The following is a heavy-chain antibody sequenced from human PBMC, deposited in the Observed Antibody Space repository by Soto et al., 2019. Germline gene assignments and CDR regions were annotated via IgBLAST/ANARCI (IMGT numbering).Heavy chain of an antibody. CDR2: INHSGST. CDR3: ARGIYPYSSSSGGAFDI. CDR1: GGSFSGYY. J-gene: IGHJ3*02. D-gene: IGHD6-6*01. Sequence: SETLSLTCAVYGGSFSGYYWSWIRQPPGKGLEWIGEINHSGSTNYNPSLKSRVTISVDTSKNQFSLKLSSVTAADTAVYYCARGIYPYSSSSGGAFDIWGQGTMVTVSS. V-gene: IGHV4-34*01.